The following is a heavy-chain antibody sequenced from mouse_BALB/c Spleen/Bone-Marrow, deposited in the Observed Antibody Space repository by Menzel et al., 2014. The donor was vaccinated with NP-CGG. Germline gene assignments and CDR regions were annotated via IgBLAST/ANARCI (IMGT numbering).Heavy chain of an antibody. V-gene: IGHV5-6-4*01. Sequence: EVHLVESGGGLVKPGGSLKLSCAASGFTFSSYTMSWVRQTPEKRLEWVATISSGGSYTYCPDSVKGRFTISRDNAKNTLYLQMSSLKSEDTAMYYCTRDGKGNYDYAMDYWGQGTSVTVSS. D-gene: IGHD2-1*01. J-gene: IGHJ4*01. CDR2: ISSGGSYT. CDR3: TRDGKGNYDYAMDY. CDR1: GFTFSSYT.